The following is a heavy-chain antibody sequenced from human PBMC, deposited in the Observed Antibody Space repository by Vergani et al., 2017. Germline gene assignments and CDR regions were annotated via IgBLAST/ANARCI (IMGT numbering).Heavy chain of an antibody. CDR1: RGSISSSSYY. Sequence: QLQLQESGPGLVKPSETLSLTCTVSRGSISSSSYYWGWIRQPPGKGLEWIGSIYYSGSTYYNPSLKSRVTISVDTSKNQFSLKLSSVTAADTAVYYCAREQRYQYGMDVWGQGTTVTVSS. D-gene: IGHD2-2*01. CDR3: AREQRYQYGMDV. J-gene: IGHJ6*02. CDR2: IYYSGST. V-gene: IGHV4-39*07.